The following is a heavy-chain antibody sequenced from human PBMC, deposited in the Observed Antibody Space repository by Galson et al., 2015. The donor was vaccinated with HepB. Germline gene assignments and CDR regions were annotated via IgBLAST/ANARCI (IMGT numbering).Heavy chain of an antibody. CDR2: INHSGST. CDR3: ARVTIFGVVITYYYGMDV. CDR1: GGSFSGYY. V-gene: IGHV4-34*01. J-gene: IGHJ6*02. Sequence: ETLSLTCAVYGGSFSGYYWSWIRQPPGKGLEWIGEINHSGSTNYNPSLKSRVTISVDTSKNQFSLKLSSVTAADTAVYYCARVTIFGVVITYYYGMDVWGQGTTVTVSS. D-gene: IGHD3-3*01.